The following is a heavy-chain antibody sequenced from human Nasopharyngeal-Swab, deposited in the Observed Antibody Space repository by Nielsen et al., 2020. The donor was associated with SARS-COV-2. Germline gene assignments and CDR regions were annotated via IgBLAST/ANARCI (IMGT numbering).Heavy chain of an antibody. D-gene: IGHD1-26*01. J-gene: IGHJ6*02. CDR3: ARAKASGSLKYYGMDV. CDR2: ISSSSSYI. Sequence: GESLKISCAASGFTFSSYSMNWVRQAPGKGLEWVSSISSSSSYIYYADSVKGRFTISRDNAKNSLYLQMNSLRAEDTAVYYCARAKASGSLKYYGMDVWGQGTTVTVS. V-gene: IGHV3-21*01. CDR1: GFTFSSYS.